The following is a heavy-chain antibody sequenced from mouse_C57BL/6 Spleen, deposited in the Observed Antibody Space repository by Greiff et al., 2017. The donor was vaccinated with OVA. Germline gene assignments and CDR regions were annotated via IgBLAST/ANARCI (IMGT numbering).Heavy chain of an antibody. V-gene: IGHV5-6*01. CDR3: ASAYFDY. CDR1: GFTFSSYG. Sequence: EVQLVESGGDLVKPGGSLKLSCAASGFTFSSYGMSWVRQTPDKRLEWVATISSGGSYTYYPDSVKGRFTISRDNAKNTLYLQMSSLKSEDTAMYYCASAYFDYWGQGTTLTVSS. CDR2: ISSGGSYT. J-gene: IGHJ2*01.